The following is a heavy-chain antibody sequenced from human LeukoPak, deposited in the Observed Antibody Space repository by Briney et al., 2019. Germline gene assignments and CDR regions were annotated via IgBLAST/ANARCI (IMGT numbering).Heavy chain of an antibody. V-gene: IGHV4-39*07. J-gene: IGHJ4*02. D-gene: IGHD2-8*01. CDR2: IYYTGST. CDR1: RGTVSSSTYY. CDR3: TAEKNGSPHY. Sequence: SEPLSLTCTVSRGTVSSSTYYWSWVRQPPGKGLEWIASIYYTGSTYYNSSLKSRVTISLDMSKNEFFLTMTSVTAADTAVYFCTAEKNGSPHYWGQGTQVTVSS.